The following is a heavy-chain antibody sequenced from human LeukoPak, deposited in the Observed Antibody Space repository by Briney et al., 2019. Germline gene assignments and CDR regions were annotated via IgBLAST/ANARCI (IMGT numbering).Heavy chain of an antibody. Sequence: GGSLRLSCAASGFTFSSYEMNWVRQAPGKGLEWVSYISSSGSTIYYADSVKGRFTISRDNAKNSLYLQMNSLRAEDTAVYYCARDRPYSNYNDYWGQGTLVTVSS. D-gene: IGHD4-11*01. CDR2: ISSSGSTI. J-gene: IGHJ4*02. CDR1: GFTFSSYE. V-gene: IGHV3-48*03. CDR3: ARDRPYSNYNDY.